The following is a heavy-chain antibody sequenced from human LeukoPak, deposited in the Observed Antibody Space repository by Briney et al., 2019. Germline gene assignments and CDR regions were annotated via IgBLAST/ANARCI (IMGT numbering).Heavy chain of an antibody. V-gene: IGHV3-33*01. CDR2: IWYDGSNK. Sequence: PGGSLRLSCAVSGFTFSSYGMHWVRQAPGKGLEWVAVIWYDGSNKYYADSVKGRFTISRDNSKNTLYLQMNSLRAEDTAVYYCARDGYQSHNWFDPWGQGTLVTVSS. J-gene: IGHJ5*02. D-gene: IGHD5-12*01. CDR3: ARDGYQSHNWFDP. CDR1: GFTFSSYG.